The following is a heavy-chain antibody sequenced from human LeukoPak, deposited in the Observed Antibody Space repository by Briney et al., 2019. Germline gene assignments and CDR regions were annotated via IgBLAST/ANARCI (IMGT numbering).Heavy chain of an antibody. CDR1: GGTFSSYA. CDR3: ARVDDSSGYYYAGDFFDY. V-gene: IGHV1-69*04. D-gene: IGHD3-22*01. Sequence: GASVKVSCKASGGTFSSYAISWVRQAPGQGLEWMGRIIPILGIANYAQKFQGRVTITADKSSSTAYMELSSLRSEDTAVYYCARVDDSSGYYYAGDFFDYWGQGTLVTVSS. J-gene: IGHJ4*02. CDR2: IIPILGIA.